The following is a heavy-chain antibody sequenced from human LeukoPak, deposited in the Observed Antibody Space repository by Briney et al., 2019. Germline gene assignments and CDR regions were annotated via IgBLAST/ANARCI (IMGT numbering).Heavy chain of an antibody. CDR3: ARVSTIFGVPFDY. J-gene: IGHJ4*02. V-gene: IGHV4-61*01. Sequence: PSETLSLTCTVSGGSFSSGSYYWSWIRQPPGKGLEWIGYIYYSGSTNYNPSLKSRVTISVDTSKNQFSLKLSSVTAADTAVYYCARVSTIFGVPFDYWGQGTLVTVSS. CDR1: GGSFSSGSYY. CDR2: IYYSGST. D-gene: IGHD3-3*01.